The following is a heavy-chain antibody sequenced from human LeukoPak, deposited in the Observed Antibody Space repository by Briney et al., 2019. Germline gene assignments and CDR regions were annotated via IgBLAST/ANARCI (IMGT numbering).Heavy chain of an antibody. D-gene: IGHD5-12*01. CDR1: GFTFSSYA. CDR2: IRYDGSNK. CDR3: AKEGGGYSGYDFDY. Sequence: GGSLRLSCAASGFTFSSYAMSWVRQAPGKGLEWVAFIRYDGSNKYYADSVKGRFTISRDNSKNTLYLQMNSLRAEDTAVYYCAKEGGGYSGYDFDYWGQGTLVTVSS. V-gene: IGHV3-30*02. J-gene: IGHJ4*02.